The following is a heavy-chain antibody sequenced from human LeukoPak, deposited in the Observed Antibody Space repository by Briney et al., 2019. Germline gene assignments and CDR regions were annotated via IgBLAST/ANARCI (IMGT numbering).Heavy chain of an antibody. CDR2: INRSGST. CDR1: GGSFCGYY. Sequence: SETLSLTRAVFGGSFCGYYWSSIRQPPGKGLEWIGEINRSGSTNYNPSLKSRVTISVDTSKNPFSLKLSSVTDADTAGYYCATQYVGASGRRTASWFDPWGQRTLVTVSS. D-gene: IGHD1-1*01. CDR3: ATQYVGASGRRTASWFDP. J-gene: IGHJ5*02. V-gene: IGHV4-34*01.